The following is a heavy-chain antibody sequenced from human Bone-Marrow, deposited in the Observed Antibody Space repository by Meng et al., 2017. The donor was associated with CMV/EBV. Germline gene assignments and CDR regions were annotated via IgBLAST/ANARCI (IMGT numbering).Heavy chain of an antibody. J-gene: IGHJ4*02. D-gene: IGHD2-15*01. CDR1: GFTFSSYG. Sequence: GGSLRLSCAASGFTFSSYGMHWVRQAPGKGLEWVAFIRYDGSNKYYADSVKGRFTISRDNSKNTLYLQMNSLRAEDTAVYYCAPHCRGGSCYADYWGQGTLVTVSS. V-gene: IGHV3-30*02. CDR2: IRYDGSNK. CDR3: APHCRGGSCYADY.